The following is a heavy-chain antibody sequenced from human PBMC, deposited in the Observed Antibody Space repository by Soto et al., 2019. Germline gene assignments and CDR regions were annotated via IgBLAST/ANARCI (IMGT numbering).Heavy chain of an antibody. V-gene: IGHV4-59*01. CDR2: IYYSEST. D-gene: IGHD3-22*01. CDR1: GGSISSYY. J-gene: IGHJ5*02. CDR3: RRAYYDTSGYSLGP. Sequence: PSETLCLSCTVSGGSISSYYWSWILQSPGKGLEWIGYIYYSESTNYNPSLKSRVIISVDTSKNQFSLRLSSVTAAVTAVYYCRRAYYDTSGYSLGPWGKGTLVTVSS.